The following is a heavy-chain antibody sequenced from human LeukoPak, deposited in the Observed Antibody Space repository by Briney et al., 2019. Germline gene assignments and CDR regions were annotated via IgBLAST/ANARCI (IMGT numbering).Heavy chain of an antibody. CDR2: INPNSGGT. J-gene: IGHJ6*03. CDR1: GYTFTGYY. CDR3: ARSLLTANNPDYYSYNTDV. V-gene: IGHV1-2*06. D-gene: IGHD3-9*01. Sequence: ASVKVSCKAPGYTFTGYYMHWVRQAPGQGLEWMGRINPNSGGTNYAQKFQGRVTMTRDTSISTAYMELSRLRSDDTAVYSCARSLLTANNPDYYSYNTDVWGKGTPVTVSS.